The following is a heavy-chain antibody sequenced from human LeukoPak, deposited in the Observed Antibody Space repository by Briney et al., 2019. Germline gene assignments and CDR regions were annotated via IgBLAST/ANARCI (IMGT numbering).Heavy chain of an antibody. CDR1: GGSISSGGYS. CDR3: ARGKGYSGYDFAFDI. D-gene: IGHD5-12*01. V-gene: IGHV4-30-2*01. CDR2: IYHSGST. Sequence: SETLSLTCAVSGGSISSGGYSWSWIRQPPGKGLEWIGYIYHSGSTYYNPSLKSRVTISVDRSKNQFSPKLSSVTAADTAVYYCARGKGYSGYDFAFDIWGQGTMVTVSS. J-gene: IGHJ3*02.